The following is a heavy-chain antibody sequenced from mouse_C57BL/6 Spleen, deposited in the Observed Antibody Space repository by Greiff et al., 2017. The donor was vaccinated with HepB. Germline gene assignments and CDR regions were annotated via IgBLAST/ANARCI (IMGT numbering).Heavy chain of an antibody. CDR2: INYDGSST. CDR3: ARDQCSSSYSYYAMDY. Sequence: EVMLVESEGGLVQPGSSMKLSCTASGFTFSDYYMAWVRQVPEKGLEWVANINYDGSSTYYLDSLKSRFIISRDNAKNILYLQMSSLKSEDTATYYCARDQCSSSYSYYAMDYWGQGTSVTVSS. CDR1: GFTFSDYY. V-gene: IGHV5-16*01. J-gene: IGHJ4*01. D-gene: IGHD1-1*01.